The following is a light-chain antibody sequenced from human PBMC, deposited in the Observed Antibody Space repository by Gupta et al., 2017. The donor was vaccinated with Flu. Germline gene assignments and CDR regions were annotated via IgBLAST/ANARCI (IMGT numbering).Light chain of an antibody. J-gene: IGKJ2*04. CDR2: DAS. CDR1: QGISSW. V-gene: IGKV1-12*02. CDR3: QQENSFPCS. Sequence: DIQMTQSPSSVSASVGDRVTITCRASQGISSWLAWYQQKPGKAPKLLIYDASSVKSRVPSRFSGSGSGTDFTLTISSRQPEDFANYYCQQENSFPCSFGQGTKLEIK.